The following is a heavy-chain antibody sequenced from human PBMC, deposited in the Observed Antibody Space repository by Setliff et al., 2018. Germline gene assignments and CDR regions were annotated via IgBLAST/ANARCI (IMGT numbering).Heavy chain of an antibody. Sequence: PSETLFLTCTVSGGSISSYYWSWIRQPAGKGLEWIGHIYIGGSANYNPSLKSRVTMSIDMSKNQFSLKLNSVTAADMAVYYCAREQWLDPPGYYCMDVWAKGTTVTVSS. V-gene: IGHV4-4*07. CDR2: IYIGGSA. J-gene: IGHJ6*03. CDR3: AREQWLDPPGYYCMDV. D-gene: IGHD6-19*01. CDR1: GGSISSYY.